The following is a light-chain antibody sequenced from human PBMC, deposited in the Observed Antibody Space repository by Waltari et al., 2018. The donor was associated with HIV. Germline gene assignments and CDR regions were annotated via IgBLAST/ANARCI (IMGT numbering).Light chain of an antibody. Sequence: SALTQPPSASGSPGXXVTXXXXXXXRDVGGYNYVPWYQQHPGTAPKXLIAEVSXRPSGVPDRXXXSKXGXTASLSVSGLQAEDEADYYCSSYAGSINVLFGGGTKLAVL. CDR1: XRDVGGYNY. CDR3: SSYAGSINVL. CDR2: EVS. V-gene: IGLV2-8*01. J-gene: IGLJ2*01.